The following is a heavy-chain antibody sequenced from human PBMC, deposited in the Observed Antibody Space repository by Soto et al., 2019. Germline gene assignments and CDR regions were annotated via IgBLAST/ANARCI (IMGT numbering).Heavy chain of an antibody. V-gene: IGHV1-3*01. Sequence: ASVKVSCKASGYTFTSYAMHWVRQAPGQRLEWMGWINAGNGNTKYSQKFQGRVTITRDTSASTAYMELSSLRSEDTAVYYCARRDFWSGYYDYWGQGTLVTVSS. D-gene: IGHD3-3*01. CDR3: ARRDFWSGYYDY. CDR1: GYTFTSYA. CDR2: INAGNGNT. J-gene: IGHJ4*02.